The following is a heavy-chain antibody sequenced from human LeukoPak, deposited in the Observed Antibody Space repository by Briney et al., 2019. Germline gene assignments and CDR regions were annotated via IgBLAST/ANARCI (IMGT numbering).Heavy chain of an antibody. D-gene: IGHD4-17*01. Sequence: GGTLRLSCAASVFTFSSYAMHWVRQATGKGVAWVAVISYDGSNKYYADSVKGRFTISRDNSKNTLYLQMNSLRAEDTAVYYCASYGDYYYFDYWGQGTLVTVSS. CDR2: ISYDGSNK. CDR3: ASYGDYYYFDY. J-gene: IGHJ4*02. CDR1: VFTFSSYA. V-gene: IGHV3-30*04.